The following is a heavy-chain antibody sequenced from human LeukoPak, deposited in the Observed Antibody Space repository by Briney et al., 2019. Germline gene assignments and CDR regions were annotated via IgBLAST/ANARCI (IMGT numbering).Heavy chain of an antibody. V-gene: IGHV4-4*07. Sequence: SETLSLTCTVSGGSISSYYWSWIRQPAGKGLEWIGRIYTSGSTNYNPSLKSRVTMSVDTSKNQFSLKLSSVTAADTAVHYCARDRVYSYGYSYYYYMDVWGKGTTVTVSS. CDR2: IYTSGST. J-gene: IGHJ6*03. CDR1: GGSISSYY. D-gene: IGHD5-18*01. CDR3: ARDRVYSYGYSYYYYMDV.